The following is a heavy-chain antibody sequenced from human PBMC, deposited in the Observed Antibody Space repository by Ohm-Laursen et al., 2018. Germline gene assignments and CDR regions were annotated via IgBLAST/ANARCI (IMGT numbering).Heavy chain of an antibody. V-gene: IGHV3-23*01. Sequence: SLRLSCAASGFTLSSFWMNWVRQAPGKGLEWVSAISGSGGSTYYADSVKGRFTISRDNSKNTLYLQMNSLRAEDTAVYYCAIQLWLPGGYWGQGTLVTVSS. J-gene: IGHJ4*02. D-gene: IGHD5-18*01. CDR1: GFTLSSFW. CDR2: ISGSGGST. CDR3: AIQLWLPGGY.